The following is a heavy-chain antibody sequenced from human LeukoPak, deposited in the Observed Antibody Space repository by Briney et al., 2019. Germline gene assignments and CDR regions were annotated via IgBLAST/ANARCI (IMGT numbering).Heavy chain of an antibody. CDR3: AKDVHYYDSNGYYFQYFQH. CDR1: GGSISSYY. J-gene: IGHJ1*01. Sequence: SETLSLTCTVSGGSISSYYWSWIRQPPGKGLEWIGYIYYSGSTNYNPSLKSRVTISVDTSKNQFSLKLSSVTAADTAVYYCAKDVHYYDSNGYYFQYFQHWGQGTLVTVSS. D-gene: IGHD3-22*01. CDR2: IYYSGST. V-gene: IGHV4-59*01.